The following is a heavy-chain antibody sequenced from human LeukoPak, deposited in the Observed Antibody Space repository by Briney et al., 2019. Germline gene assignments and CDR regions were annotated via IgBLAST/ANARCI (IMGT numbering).Heavy chain of an antibody. Sequence: GGSLSLSCAASEFTFSSYETNWARHAPGKWLEWVSYISSSGSTKYYADSVKGRFTISRDNAKNSLYLQMNSLRVEDTALYYCARGPHPYTSGWYHFDYWGQGTLVTVSS. D-gene: IGHD6-19*01. V-gene: IGHV3-48*03. J-gene: IGHJ4*02. CDR3: ARGPHPYTSGWYHFDY. CDR2: ISSSGSTK. CDR1: EFTFSSYE.